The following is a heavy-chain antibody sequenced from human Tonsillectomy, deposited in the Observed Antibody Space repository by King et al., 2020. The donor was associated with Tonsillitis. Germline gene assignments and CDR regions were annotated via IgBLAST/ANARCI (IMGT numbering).Heavy chain of an antibody. D-gene: IGHD3-3*01. CDR2: ISGSGGST. CDR1: GFTFSSYA. Sequence: VQLVESGGGLIQPGGSLRLSCAASGFTFSSYAMNWVRQAPGKGLEWVSGISGSGGSTYYADSVEGRFAISRDNSKNTLYLQMNSLRAEDTAVYHCAKDRDFWSPHGMDVWGQGTTVTVSS. J-gene: IGHJ6*02. V-gene: IGHV3-23*04. CDR3: AKDRDFWSPHGMDV.